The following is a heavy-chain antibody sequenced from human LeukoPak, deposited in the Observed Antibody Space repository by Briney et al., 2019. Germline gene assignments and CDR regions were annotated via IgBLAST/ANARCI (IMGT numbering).Heavy chain of an antibody. Sequence: GGSLRLFCAASGFTFSTYAMSWVRQAPGKGLEWVSLIGGSDGRTRYADSVKGRFTISRDNSKNTLYLEMNSLRAEDTAVYYCAKDSSSYDWGYMDVWGKGTTVTISS. CDR1: GFTFSTYA. V-gene: IGHV3-23*01. CDR3: AKDSSSYDWGYMDV. J-gene: IGHJ6*03. D-gene: IGHD3-22*01. CDR2: IGGSDGRT.